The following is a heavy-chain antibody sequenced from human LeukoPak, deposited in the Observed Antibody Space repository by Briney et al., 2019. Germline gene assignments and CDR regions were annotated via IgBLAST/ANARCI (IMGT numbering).Heavy chain of an antibody. CDR2: TRNKANSYTT. Sequence: GGSLRLSCAASGFTFSSYAMSWVRQAPGKGLEWVGRTRNKANSYTTEYAASVEGRFTISRDDSKNSLYLQMNSLKTEDTAVYYCARVRSGSIPPYFDYWGQGTLVTVSS. J-gene: IGHJ4*02. V-gene: IGHV3-72*01. D-gene: IGHD3-22*01. CDR1: GFTFSSYA. CDR3: ARVRSGSIPPYFDY.